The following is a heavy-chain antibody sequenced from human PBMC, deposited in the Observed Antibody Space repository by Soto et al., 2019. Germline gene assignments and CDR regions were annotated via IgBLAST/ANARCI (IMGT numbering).Heavy chain of an antibody. J-gene: IGHJ6*03. Sequence: ASVKVSCKASGYTFTSYDINWVRQATGQGLEWMGWMNPNSGNTGYAQKFQGRVTMTRNTSISTAYIEMSSLRSEDTAVYYCYSGYDSQHYYYYMDVWGKGTTVTVSS. CDR3: YSGYDSQHYYYYMDV. CDR1: GYTFTSYD. D-gene: IGHD5-12*01. CDR2: MNPNSGNT. V-gene: IGHV1-8*01.